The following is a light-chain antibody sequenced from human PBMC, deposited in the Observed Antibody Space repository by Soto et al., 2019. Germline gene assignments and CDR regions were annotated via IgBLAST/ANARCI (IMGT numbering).Light chain of an antibody. Sequence: QSALTQPASVSGSPGQSITVSCTGTSSDIGGYIFVSWYQQHPGKAPKLMIYDINNRPSGVSKRFSGSKSGNTASLTISGLQAEDEADYYCVSYTARSSYVFGTWTKLTVL. J-gene: IGLJ1*01. CDR1: SSDIGGYIF. V-gene: IGLV2-14*01. CDR2: DIN. CDR3: VSYTARSSYV.